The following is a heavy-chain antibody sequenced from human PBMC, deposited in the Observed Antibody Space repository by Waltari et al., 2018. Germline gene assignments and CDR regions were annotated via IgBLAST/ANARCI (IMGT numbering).Heavy chain of an antibody. CDR2: IRSKANSDET. CDR1: DFTFSGPA. D-gene: IGHD6-13*01. CDR3: TPTGYSSSWYDY. Sequence: EVQLVESGGGLVQPGGSLKLSCAASDFTFSGPAPPWLLAGSGQGLEWVGRIRSKANSDETAYAASVKGRFTISRDDSKNTAYLQMNSLKTEDTAVYYCTPTGYSSSWYDYWGQGTLVTVSS. V-gene: IGHV3-73*02. J-gene: IGHJ4*02.